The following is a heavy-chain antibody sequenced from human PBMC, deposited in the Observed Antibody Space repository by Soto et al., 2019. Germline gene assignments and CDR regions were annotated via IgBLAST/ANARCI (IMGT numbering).Heavy chain of an antibody. J-gene: IGHJ4*02. CDR2: IYYSGST. Sequence: SETLSLTCTVSGGSISSGGYYWSWIRQHPGKGLEWIGYIYYSGSTYYNPSLKSRVTISVDTSKNQFSLKLSSVTAADTAVYYCARGIYCDFWSGYPGYFDYWGQGTLVTVSS. V-gene: IGHV4-31*03. CDR1: GGSISSGGYY. CDR3: ARGIYCDFWSGYPGYFDY. D-gene: IGHD3-3*01.